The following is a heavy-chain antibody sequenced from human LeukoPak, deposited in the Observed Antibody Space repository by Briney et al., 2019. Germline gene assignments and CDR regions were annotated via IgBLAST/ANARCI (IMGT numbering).Heavy chain of an antibody. J-gene: IGHJ2*01. CDR2: IYYTGNT. CDR3: ARDIHYGGNEYPRWTDWYFDL. V-gene: IGHV4-39*07. CDR1: GGSITSSTYY. D-gene: IGHD4-23*01. Sequence: SETLSLTCTVSGGSITSSTYYWGWIRQPPGKGLEWIGIIYYTGNTHYNPSLKSRVTISVDTSKNQFSLKLSSVTAADTAVYYCARDIHYGGNEYPRWTDWYFDLWGRGTLVTVSS.